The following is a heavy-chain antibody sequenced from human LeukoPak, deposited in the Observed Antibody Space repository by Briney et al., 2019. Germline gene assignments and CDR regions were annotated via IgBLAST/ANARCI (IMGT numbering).Heavy chain of an antibody. CDR3: ARDFHQTYYYGSGSFS. V-gene: IGHV1-8*03. CDR2: MNPNSGNT. D-gene: IGHD3-10*01. J-gene: IGHJ5*02. CDR1: GYTFTSYD. Sequence: ASVKVSCKASGYTFTSYDINWVRQATGQGLEWMGWMNPNSGNTGYAQKFQGRVTITRNTSISTAYMELSSLRSDDTAVYYCARDFHQTYYYGSGSFSWGQGTLVTVSS.